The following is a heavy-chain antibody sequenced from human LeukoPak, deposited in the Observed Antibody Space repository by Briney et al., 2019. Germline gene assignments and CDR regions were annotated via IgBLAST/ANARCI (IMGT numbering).Heavy chain of an antibody. CDR3: ARYVDIVDNFDY. J-gene: IGHJ4*02. Sequence: TPSQTLSLTCTVSGGSISSGGYYWSWIRQPPGKGLEWIGYIYHSGSTYYNPSLKSPVTISVDRSKNQFSLKLSSVTAADTAVYYCARYVDIVDNFDYWGQGTLVTVSS. CDR1: GGSISSGGYY. V-gene: IGHV4-30-2*01. CDR2: IYHSGST. D-gene: IGHD5-12*01.